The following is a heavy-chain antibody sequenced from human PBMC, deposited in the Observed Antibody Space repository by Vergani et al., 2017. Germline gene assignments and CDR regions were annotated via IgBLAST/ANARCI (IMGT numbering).Heavy chain of an antibody. CDR3: ARDQEDIVGATDAFDI. J-gene: IGHJ3*02. CDR2: VYPGDSDT. D-gene: IGHD1-26*01. CDR1: GYSFTSYW. V-gene: IGHV5-51*01. Sequence: EVQLVQSGAEVKKPGESLKISCKGSGYSFTSYWIGWVRQMPGKGLEWMGIVYPGDSDTRYSPSFQGQVTISADKSISTAYLQWSSLKASDTAMYYCARDQEDIVGATDAFDIWGQGTMVTVSS.